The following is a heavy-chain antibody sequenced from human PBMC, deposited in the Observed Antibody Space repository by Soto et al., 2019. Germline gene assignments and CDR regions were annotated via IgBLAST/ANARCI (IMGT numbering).Heavy chain of an antibody. J-gene: IGHJ6*02. CDR1: GFPFTSSA. D-gene: IGHD2-21*02. CDR3: AAPQLGTIVVATDIVEDYYGMDV. V-gene: IGHV1-58*01. CDR2: IVVGSGNT. Sequence: GXSVKVSCTASGFPFTSSAVQWVRQARGQRLEWIGWIVVGSGNTNYTQKFQERVTITRDMSTSTAYMELSSLRSEDTAVYYCAAPQLGTIVVATDIVEDYYGMDVCGQGTTVTVSS.